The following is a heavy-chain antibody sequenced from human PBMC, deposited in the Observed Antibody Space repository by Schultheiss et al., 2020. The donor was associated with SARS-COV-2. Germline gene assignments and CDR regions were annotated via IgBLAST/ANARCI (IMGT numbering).Heavy chain of an antibody. V-gene: IGHV1-2*02. Sequence: ASVKVSCKASGYTFTNYDINWVRQATGQGLEWMGWMNPNSGGTNYAQKFQGRVTMTRDTSISTAYMELSRLRSDDTAVYYCARGVHYGSGSWAYYYYGMDVWGQGTTVTVSS. CDR2: MNPNSGGT. CDR3: ARGVHYGSGSWAYYYYGMDV. J-gene: IGHJ6*02. CDR1: GYTFTNYD. D-gene: IGHD3-10*01.